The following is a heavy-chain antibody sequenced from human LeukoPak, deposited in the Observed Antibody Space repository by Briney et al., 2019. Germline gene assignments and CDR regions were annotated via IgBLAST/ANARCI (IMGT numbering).Heavy chain of an antibody. V-gene: IGHV4-59*01. D-gene: IGHD3-10*01. CDR3: ARGVLLWFGELRGFDY. CDR1: GGSISSYY. Sequence: KPSETLSLTCTVSGGSISSYYWSWIRQPPGKGLEWIGYIYYSGSTNYNPSLKSRVTISVDTSKNQFSLKLSSVTAADTAVYYCARGVLLWFGELRGFDYWGQGTLVTVSS. J-gene: IGHJ4*02. CDR2: IYYSGST.